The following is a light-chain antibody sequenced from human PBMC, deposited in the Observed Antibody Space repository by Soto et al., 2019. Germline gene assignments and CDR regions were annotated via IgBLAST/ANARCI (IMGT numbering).Light chain of an antibody. J-gene: IGLJ1*01. CDR1: SSDVGAYDY. CDR3: NSYGGRNNYV. V-gene: IGLV2-8*01. CDR2: EVS. Sequence: QSALTQPPSASGSPGQSVTISCTGTSSDVGAYDYVSWYQQHPGKAPKLIIYEVSYRPSGVPDRFSGSKSGNTASLTVSGLQAEDEADYYCNSYGGRNNYVFGSGTKLTVL.